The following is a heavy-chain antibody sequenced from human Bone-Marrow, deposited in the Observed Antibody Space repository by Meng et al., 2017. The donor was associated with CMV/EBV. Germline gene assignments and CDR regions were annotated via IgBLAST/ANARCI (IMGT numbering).Heavy chain of an antibody. V-gene: IGHV3-9*03. CDR3: AKDSGSYYYYGMDV. Sequence: LSLTCAASGFTFDDYAMHWVRQAPGKGLEWVSGISWNSGSIGYADSVKGRFTISRDNAKNSLYLQMNSLRAEDMALYYCAKDSGSYYYYGMDVWGQGPTVTVSS. J-gene: IGHJ6*02. D-gene: IGHD1-26*01. CDR1: GFTFDDYA. CDR2: ISWNSGSI.